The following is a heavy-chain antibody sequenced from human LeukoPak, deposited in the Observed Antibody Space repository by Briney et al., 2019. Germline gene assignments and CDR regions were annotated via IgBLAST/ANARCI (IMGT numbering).Heavy chain of an antibody. Sequence: SVKVSCKASGGTFSSYAISWVRQAPGQGLEWMGGIIPIFGTANYAQKFQGRVTITADESTSTAYMELSSLRSDDTAVYYCARFNGIVVVPAARAGITAPRSAFDIWGQGTMVTVSS. J-gene: IGHJ3*02. CDR2: IIPIFGTA. CDR1: GGTFSSYA. V-gene: IGHV1-69*13. D-gene: IGHD2-2*01. CDR3: ARFNGIVVVPAARAGITAPRSAFDI.